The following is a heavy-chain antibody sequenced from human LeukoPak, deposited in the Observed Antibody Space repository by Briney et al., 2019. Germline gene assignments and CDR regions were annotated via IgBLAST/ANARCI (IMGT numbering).Heavy chain of an antibody. CDR1: GYTFTSYY. CDR2: SNPDSGGT. CDR3: ARSLYSGSYYRFGY. Sequence: GASVKVSCKASGYTFTSYYMHWVRQAPGQGLEWMGWSNPDSGGTNYAQKFQGRVTMTRDTSISTAYMELSRLTSDDTAVHYCARSLYSGSYYRFGYWGQGTLVTVSS. V-gene: IGHV1-2*02. D-gene: IGHD1-26*01. J-gene: IGHJ4*02.